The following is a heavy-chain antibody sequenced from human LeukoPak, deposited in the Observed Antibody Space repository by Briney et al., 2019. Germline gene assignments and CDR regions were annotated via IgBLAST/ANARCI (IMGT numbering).Heavy chain of an antibody. CDR3: AKYRTRDAPPRNFDY. V-gene: IGHV3-23*01. CDR2: ISGSGGST. CDR1: GFAFSNYG. J-gene: IGHJ4*02. Sequence: GRSLRLSCAASGFAFSNYGIHWVRQAPGKGLEWVSAISGSGGSTYYADSVKGRFTISRDNSKNTLYLQMNSLRAEDTAVYYCAKYRTRDAPPRNFDYWGQGTLVTVSS. D-gene: IGHD5-24*01.